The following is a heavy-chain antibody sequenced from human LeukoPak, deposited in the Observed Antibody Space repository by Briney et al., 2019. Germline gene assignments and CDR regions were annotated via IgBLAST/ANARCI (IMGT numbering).Heavy chain of an antibody. V-gene: IGHV3-48*03. Sequence: PGGSLRLSCAASGFTFSSYEMNWVRQAPGKGLEWVSYISSSGSTIYYADSVKGRFTISRDNSKNSLYLQMNSLRTEDTALYYCAKEDSSGWEGRIDYWGQGTLVTVSS. CDR1: GFTFSSYE. CDR3: AKEDSSGWEGRIDY. CDR2: ISSSGSTI. J-gene: IGHJ4*02. D-gene: IGHD6-19*01.